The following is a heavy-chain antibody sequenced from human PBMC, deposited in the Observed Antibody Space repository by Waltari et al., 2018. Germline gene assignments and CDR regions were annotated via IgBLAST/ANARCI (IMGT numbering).Heavy chain of an antibody. J-gene: IGHJ4*02. CDR1: GFSLTGYW. CDR2: IKQDGSET. CDR3: ERGRITIGP. V-gene: IGHV3-7*01. Sequence: EVQLVESGGGLVQPGGSLRLSCAASGFSLTGYWMSWVRQAPGKGREWVANIKQDGSETNYGDSVKGQLTIARDNAKNSLYSQMNSRRAEDTDVYYCERGRITIGPWGQGSLVTVSS. D-gene: IGHD3-10*01.